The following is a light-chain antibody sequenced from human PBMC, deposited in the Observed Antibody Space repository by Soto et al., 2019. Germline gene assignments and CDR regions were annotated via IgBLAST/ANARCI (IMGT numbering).Light chain of an antibody. CDR3: QQHNQWPIT. Sequence: EIFITPSPATLSVSPLETASLSCMSSQSAGNFLAWYQQKPGQAPRLLIYYISTRATGIPARFSGSGSGTEFTLTINSLQSEDSAVYYCQQHNQWPITFGQGTRLEI. CDR1: QSAGNF. V-gene: IGKV3D-15*01. CDR2: YIS. J-gene: IGKJ5*01.